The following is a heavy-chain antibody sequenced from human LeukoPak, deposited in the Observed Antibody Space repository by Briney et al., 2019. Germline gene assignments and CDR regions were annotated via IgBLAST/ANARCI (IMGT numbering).Heavy chain of an antibody. Sequence: SWTLSLTCTVSGGSISSGGYYWSWIRQHPGKGLEWIGYIYYSGSTYYNPSLKSRVTISVDTTKNQFSLKLSSVTAADTAVYYCARGPPRVVAATAEAYYFDYWGQGTLVTVSS. V-gene: IGHV4-31*03. CDR2: IYYSGST. D-gene: IGHD2-15*01. CDR3: ARGPPRVVAATAEAYYFDY. CDR1: GGSISSGGYY. J-gene: IGHJ4*02.